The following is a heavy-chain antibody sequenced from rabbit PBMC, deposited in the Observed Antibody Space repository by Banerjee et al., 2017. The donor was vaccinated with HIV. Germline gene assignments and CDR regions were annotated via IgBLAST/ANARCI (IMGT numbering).Heavy chain of an antibody. CDR1: GIDFSGYYY. D-gene: IGHD4-1*01. J-gene: IGHJ4*01. V-gene: IGHV1S43*01. CDR2: IYTSSGST. Sequence: QEQLVESGGGLVKPGGTLTLTCKASGIDFSGYYYMCWVRQAPGKGLELIACIYTSSGSTWYASWVNGRFTISRSTSLNTVDLQMTSLTAADTATYFCARDLAGVIGWNFNLWGPGTLVTVS. CDR3: ARDLAGVIGWNFNL.